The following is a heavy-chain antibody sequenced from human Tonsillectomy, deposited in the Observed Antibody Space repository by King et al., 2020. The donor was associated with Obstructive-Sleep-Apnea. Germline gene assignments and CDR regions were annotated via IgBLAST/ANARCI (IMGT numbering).Heavy chain of an antibody. CDR3: AKTIVALSYYYAMDV. J-gene: IGHJ6*02. CDR1: GFTFSSYG. V-gene: IGHV3-30*02. D-gene: IGHD2/OR15-2a*01. CDR2: IRHDESSK. Sequence: VQLVESGGGVVQPGGSLRLSCAASGFTFSSYGMHWVRQAPGKGLEWVAFIRHDESSKYYADSVKGRFTIFRDNPKNTLSLQMTSLRVEDTAVYYCAKTIVALSYYYAMDVWGQGTTVSVSS.